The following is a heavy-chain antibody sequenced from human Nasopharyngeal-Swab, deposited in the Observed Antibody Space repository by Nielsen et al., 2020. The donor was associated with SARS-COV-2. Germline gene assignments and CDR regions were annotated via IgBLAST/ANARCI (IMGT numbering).Heavy chain of an antibody. D-gene: IGHD6-19*01. J-gene: IGHJ5*02. CDR3: ATTLQWLVTNWFDP. CDR2: INPNSGGT. Sequence: ASVKVSCKASGYTFTGYYMHWVRQAPGQGLEWMGRINPNSGGTNYAQKFQGRVTKTRDTSISTAYMELSRLRSDDTAVYYCATTLQWLVTNWFDPWGQGTLVTVSS. V-gene: IGHV1-2*06. CDR1: GYTFTGYY.